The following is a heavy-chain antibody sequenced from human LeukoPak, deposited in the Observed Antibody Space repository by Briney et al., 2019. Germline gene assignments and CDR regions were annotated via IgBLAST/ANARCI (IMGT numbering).Heavy chain of an antibody. V-gene: IGHV1-69*06. CDR2: IIPIFGTA. D-gene: IGHD6-25*01. J-gene: IGHJ6*03. CDR3: ARGGAAYYYYMDV. CDR1: GGTFRSYA. Sequence: SVNVPCKASGGTFRSYAISWVRQAPGQGLEWMGGIIPIFGTANYAQKLQGRVTITADKSTSTAYMELSSLRSEDTAVYYCARGGAAYYYYMDVWGKGTTVTVSS.